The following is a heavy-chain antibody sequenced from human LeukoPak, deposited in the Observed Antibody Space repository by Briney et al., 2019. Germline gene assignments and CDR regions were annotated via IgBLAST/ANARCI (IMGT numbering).Heavy chain of an antibody. V-gene: IGHV3-23*01. Sequence: GGSLRLSCSASGFPFSTYAMSWVRQAPGKGLEWVPMITRGGGSTYYADSVKGRFTISRDNSRSTVSLQMNSLRAEDTAVYYCTRDHPDCRGTSCLLFDYWGQGTLATVSS. CDR3: TRDHPDCRGTSCLLFDY. CDR1: GFPFSTYA. J-gene: IGHJ4*02. D-gene: IGHD2-2*01. CDR2: ITRGGGST.